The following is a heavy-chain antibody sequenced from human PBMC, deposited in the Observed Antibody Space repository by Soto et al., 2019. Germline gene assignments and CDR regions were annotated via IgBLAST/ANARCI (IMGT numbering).Heavy chain of an antibody. D-gene: IGHD3-3*01. CDR1: GYTFTSYD. J-gene: IGHJ4*02. V-gene: IGHV1-8*01. Sequence: ASVKVSCEASGYTFTSYDINWVRQATGQGLEWMGWMNPNSGNTGYAQKFQGRVTMTRNTSISTAYMELSSLRSEDTAVYYCARKLLTYDFWSGYYSYFDYWGQGTLVTVSS. CDR2: MNPNSGNT. CDR3: ARKLLTYDFWSGYYSYFDY.